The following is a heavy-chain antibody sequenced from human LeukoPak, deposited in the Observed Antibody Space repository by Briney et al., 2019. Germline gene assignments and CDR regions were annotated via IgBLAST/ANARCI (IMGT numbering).Heavy chain of an antibody. Sequence: SETLSLTCTVSGGSISSYYWSWIRQPAGKGLEWIGRIYTSGSTNYNPSLKGRVTMSVDTSKNQFSLKPSSVTAADTAVYYCARSGQQLVLLDYWGQGTLVTVSS. V-gene: IGHV4-4*07. CDR1: GGSISSYY. J-gene: IGHJ4*02. D-gene: IGHD6-13*01. CDR3: ARSGQQLVLLDY. CDR2: IYTSGST.